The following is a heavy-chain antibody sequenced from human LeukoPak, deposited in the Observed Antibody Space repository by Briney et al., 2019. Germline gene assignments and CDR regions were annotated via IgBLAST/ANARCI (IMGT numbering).Heavy chain of an antibody. Sequence: PGGSLRLSCGGSGCTFRRYELNWVGQAPGRGLEGLAYMSSRGDTIFYAYSVKGRLIISRDNAKHTLYLQMTSLRAEDTAVYDCARDVREDLAAAGAFDYWGQGTLVTVSS. CDR2: MSSRGDTI. CDR1: GCTFRRYE. D-gene: IGHD6-13*01. J-gene: IGHJ4*02. CDR3: ARDVREDLAAAGAFDY. V-gene: IGHV3-48*03.